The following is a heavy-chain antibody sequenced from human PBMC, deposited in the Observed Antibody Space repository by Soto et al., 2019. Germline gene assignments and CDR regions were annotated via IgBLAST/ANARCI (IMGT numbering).Heavy chain of an antibody. CDR3: GRNMRSGSERFDA. CDR1: GFTISNSW. Sequence: EAQLVESGGGLIQPGGSLRLSCAASGFTISNSWMHWVRQVAGKGLVWVSRINSDGSTTKSADSVKGRFTISTDNAKKTRHLQMNSVRAEDTAVYYCGRNMRSGSERFDAWGQGTLVTVSS. D-gene: IGHD1-26*01. CDR2: INSDGSTT. J-gene: IGHJ5*02. V-gene: IGHV3-74*03.